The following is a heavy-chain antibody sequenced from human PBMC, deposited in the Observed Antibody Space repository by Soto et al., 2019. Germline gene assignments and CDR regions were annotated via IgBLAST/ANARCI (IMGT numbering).Heavy chain of an antibody. CDR2: IYWDDDK. V-gene: IGHV2-5*02. CDR1: GLSLTNNIAG. CDR3: AHTIRGYNYFDS. D-gene: IGHD5-12*01. J-gene: IGHJ4*02. Sequence: SGPTLVNPTQTLTLTCSFSGLSLTNNIAGVGWIRQPPGQALEWLASIYWDDDKRYSPSLKSRLTIAKGASKNQVVLSMTNLDPVDTATYFCAHTIRGYNYFDSWGQGILVTVSS.